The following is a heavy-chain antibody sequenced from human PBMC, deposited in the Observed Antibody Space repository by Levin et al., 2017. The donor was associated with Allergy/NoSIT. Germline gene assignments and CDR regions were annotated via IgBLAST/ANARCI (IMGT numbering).Heavy chain of an antibody. CDR2: ISGKSGNT. D-gene: IGHD1-1*01. V-gene: IGHV1-18*01. CDR1: GYTFATYG. Sequence: ASVKVSCKASGYTFATYGISWVRKAPGQGLEWMGWISGKSGNTHYAQKFQGRVTLTTDTSTSTAYMELTSLRSDDTAAYYCARDGNEAADYWGQGTLVTVSS. J-gene: IGHJ4*02. CDR3: ARDGNEAADY.